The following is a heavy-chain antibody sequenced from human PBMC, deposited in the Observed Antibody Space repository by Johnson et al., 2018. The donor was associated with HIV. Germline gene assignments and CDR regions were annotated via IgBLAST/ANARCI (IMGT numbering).Heavy chain of an antibody. CDR3: ARDCLPFVSYAFEI. CDR1: GFIFSGFG. CDR2: ISYDGGNK. Sequence: VQLVESGGGVVQPGRSLRLSCAASGFIFSGFGLHWVRQAPGKGLEWVACISYDGGNKYYADSVRGRFTISRENAKNSLYLQMNSLRAEDTAVYYCARDCLPFVSYAFEIWGQGTMVTVSS. D-gene: IGHD3-10*01. V-gene: IGHV3-30*03. J-gene: IGHJ3*02.